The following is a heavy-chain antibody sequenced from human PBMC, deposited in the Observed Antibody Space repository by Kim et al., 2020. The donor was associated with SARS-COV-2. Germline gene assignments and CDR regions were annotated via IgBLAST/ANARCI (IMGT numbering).Heavy chain of an antibody. J-gene: IGHJ4*02. V-gene: IGHV4-39*01. D-gene: IGHD3-10*01. Sequence: PTLKSRVTISVDTTKNQFSLKRSCVTAADTAVYYCARHESYDGSGSNLDYWGQGTLVTVSS. CDR3: ARHESYDGSGSNLDY.